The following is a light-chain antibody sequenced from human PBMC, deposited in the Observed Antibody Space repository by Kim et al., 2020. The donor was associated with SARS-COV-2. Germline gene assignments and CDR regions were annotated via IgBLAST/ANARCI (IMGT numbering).Light chain of an antibody. V-gene: IGKV3-15*01. Sequence: SPGESATLSCRASQSVSNNLAWYQHKPGQPPRLLIYGASTRATGVPARFSGSWSGTDFTLTVSSLQSEDFAVYYCHQYNDWPPGDTFGQGTKLEI. CDR3: HQYNDWPPGDT. CDR2: GAS. CDR1: QSVSNN. J-gene: IGKJ2*01.